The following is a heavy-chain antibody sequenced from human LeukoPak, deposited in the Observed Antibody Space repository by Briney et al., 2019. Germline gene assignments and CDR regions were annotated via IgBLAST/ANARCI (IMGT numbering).Heavy chain of an antibody. CDR1: GDSVSSNIAA. CDR3: ARDSLRVIDY. CDR2: TYYRSKWYD. Sequence: RSQTLSLTCAISGDSVSSNIAAWNWIRQSPSRGLEWLGRTYYRSKWYDDFAVSVKSRITVNPDTSKNQFSQQLNSVTPEDTAVYYCARDSLRVIDYWGQGTLVTVSS. J-gene: IGHJ4*02. D-gene: IGHD2-21*01. V-gene: IGHV6-1*01.